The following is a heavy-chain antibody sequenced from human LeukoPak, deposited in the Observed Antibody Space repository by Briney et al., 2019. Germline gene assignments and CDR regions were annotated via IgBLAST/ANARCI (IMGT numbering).Heavy chain of an antibody. V-gene: IGHV3-30*04. J-gene: IGHJ4*02. D-gene: IGHD3-3*01. Sequence: GGSLRLSCAASGFTFGTYPMHWVRQAPGKGLEWVALISYDGSNKYYADSVKGRVTISRDNSKNTLYLQMNSLRAEDTAVYYCANLELGSGTEFDYWGQGTLVTVSS. CDR1: GFTFGTYP. CDR3: ANLELGSGTEFDY. CDR2: ISYDGSNK.